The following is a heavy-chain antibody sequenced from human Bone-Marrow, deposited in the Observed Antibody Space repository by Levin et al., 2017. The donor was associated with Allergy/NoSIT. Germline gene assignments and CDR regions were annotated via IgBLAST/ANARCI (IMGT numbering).Heavy chain of an antibody. CDR3: ANSLWFGAYFDY. CDR2: IYHSGST. Sequence: SETLSLTCAVSGGSISSGGYSWSWIRQPPGKGLEWIGYIYHSGSTYYNPSLKSRVTISMDRSKNHFSLNLTSVTAADTAVYFCANSLWFGAYFDYWGQGALVTVSS. J-gene: IGHJ4*02. V-gene: IGHV4-30-2*01. CDR1: GGSISSGGYS. D-gene: IGHD3-10*01.